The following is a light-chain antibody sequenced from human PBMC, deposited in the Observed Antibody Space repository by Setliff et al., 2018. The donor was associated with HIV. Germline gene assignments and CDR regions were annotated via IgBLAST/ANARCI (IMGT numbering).Light chain of an antibody. CDR2: DVT. CDR3: CSYAGSSTYV. CDR1: SSDIGTYNL. J-gene: IGLJ1*01. V-gene: IGLV2-23*02. Sequence: QSALAQPASVSGSPGQSITISCTGTSSDIGTYNLVSWYQQHTSKAPKLMIYDVTTRPSGVYNRFAGSKSGNTASLTISGLQAEDEVDYYCCSYAGSSTYVFGTGTKVTVL.